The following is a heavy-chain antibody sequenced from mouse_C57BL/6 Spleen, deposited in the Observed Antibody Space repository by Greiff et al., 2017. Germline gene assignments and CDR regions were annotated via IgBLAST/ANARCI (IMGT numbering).Heavy chain of an antibody. CDR1: GYAFSSSW. CDR3: ARWGVTTVVATRYFDV. CDR2: IYPGDGDT. J-gene: IGHJ1*03. V-gene: IGHV1-82*01. D-gene: IGHD1-1*01. Sequence: LVESGPELVKPGASVKISCKASGYAFSSSWMNWVKQRPGKGLEWIGRIYPGDGDTNYNGKFKGKATLTADKSSSTAYMQLSSLTSEDSAVYFCARWGVTTVVATRYFDVWGTGTTVTVSS.